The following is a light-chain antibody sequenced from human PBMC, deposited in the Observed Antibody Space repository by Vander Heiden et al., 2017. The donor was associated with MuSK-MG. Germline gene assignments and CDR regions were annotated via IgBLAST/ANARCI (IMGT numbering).Light chain of an antibody. V-gene: IGLV2-11*01. Sequence: QSALTQPRSVSGSPGQSVTISCTGTNSDIGGFNYVSWYQQHPGKAPKLMIYDVTKRPSGVPDRFSGSKSGDTASLTISGLQTEDEADYYCCSYSHTIHIRFGGGTKLTVL. CDR2: DVT. J-gene: IGLJ2*01. CDR1: NSDIGGFNY. CDR3: CSYSHTIHIR.